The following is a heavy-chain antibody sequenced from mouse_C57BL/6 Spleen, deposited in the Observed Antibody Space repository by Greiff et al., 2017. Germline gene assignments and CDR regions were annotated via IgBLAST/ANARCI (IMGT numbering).Heavy chain of an antibody. CDR3: ARDGSSHWYFDV. D-gene: IGHD1-1*01. V-gene: IGHV1-50*01. Sequence: VQLQQPGAELVKPGASVKLSCKASGYTFTSYWMQWVKQRPGQGLEWIGEIDPSDSYTHYNQKFKGKATLTVDTSCSTAYMQLSSLPSEDSAVYYCARDGSSHWYFDVWGTGTTVTVSS. CDR2: IDPSDSYT. J-gene: IGHJ1*03. CDR1: GYTFTSYW.